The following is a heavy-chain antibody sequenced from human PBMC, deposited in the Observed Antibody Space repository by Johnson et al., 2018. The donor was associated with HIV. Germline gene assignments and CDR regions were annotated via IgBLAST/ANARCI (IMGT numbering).Heavy chain of an antibody. J-gene: IGHJ3*02. CDR3: ATSTASDALDI. Sequence: VQLVESGGGLVQPGGSLRLSCAASGFTFRSYAMHWVRQAPGKGLEYVSAISSNGGRTYYANSVKGRFTISGDNSKNTLSLQMCSLRAEDMAVYYCATSTASDALDIWGQGTMVTVSS. CDR2: ISSNGGRT. V-gene: IGHV3-64*01. CDR1: GFTFRSYA. D-gene: IGHD1-1*01.